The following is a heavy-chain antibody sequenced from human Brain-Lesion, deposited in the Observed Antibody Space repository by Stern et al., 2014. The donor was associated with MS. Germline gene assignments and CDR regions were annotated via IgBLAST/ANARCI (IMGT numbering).Heavy chain of an antibody. CDR1: GGSVSSTSYA. Sequence: QVQLQESGPGLVKPSETLSLTCTVAGGSVSSTSYAWAWIRQPPGKGLEWIGTIYYSGNTYYSPSLKSRLTISLDTSKNQFSLQMRWVTAADTAVYYCAGEEDIRYCSGGSCTGNWFDPWGQGTLVTVSS. V-gene: IGHV4-39*01. D-gene: IGHD2-15*01. CDR2: IYYSGNT. J-gene: IGHJ5*02. CDR3: AGEEDIRYCSGGSCTGNWFDP.